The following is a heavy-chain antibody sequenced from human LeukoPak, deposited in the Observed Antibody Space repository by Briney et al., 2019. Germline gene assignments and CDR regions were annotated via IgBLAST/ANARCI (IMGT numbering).Heavy chain of an antibody. CDR2: IKQDGSEK. J-gene: IGHJ6*03. CDR3: ARDGVANLSGTRYYYYYMDV. V-gene: IGHV3-7*01. CDR1: GFTFSSYW. D-gene: IGHD1-26*01. Sequence: PGGSLRLPCAASGFTFSSYWMHWVRQAPGKGLEWVANIKQDGSEKSYVDSVKGRFTISRDNAKNTLYLQMNSLRAEDTAVYYCARDGVANLSGTRYYYYYMDVWGKGTTVTVSS.